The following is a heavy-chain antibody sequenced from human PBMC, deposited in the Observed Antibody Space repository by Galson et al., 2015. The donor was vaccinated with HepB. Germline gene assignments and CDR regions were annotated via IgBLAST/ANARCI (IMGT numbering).Heavy chain of an antibody. D-gene: IGHD2-2*01. Sequence: SLRLSCAASGFTFSSYAMHWVRQAPGKRLEWVADISYDGSNKYYADSVKGRFTISRDNSKNTLYLQMNSLRAEDTAVYYCAREDIVVVPAAPAYYSYYYGIDVWGQGTTVTVSS. CDR2: ISYDGSNK. V-gene: IGHV3-30*04. CDR1: GFTFSSYA. CDR3: AREDIVVVPAAPAYYSYYYGIDV. J-gene: IGHJ6*02.